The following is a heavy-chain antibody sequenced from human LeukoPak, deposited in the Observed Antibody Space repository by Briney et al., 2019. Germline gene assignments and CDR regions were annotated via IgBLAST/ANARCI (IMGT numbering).Heavy chain of an antibody. Sequence: GGSLRLSCAASGFTFSDHYMDWVRQPPGKGLEWVGRTRKKVRNTAKSYTTEYAASVKGRFTISRDDSKNSLYLQMHSLKTEDTAVYYCARVGPRDYDAFDIWGQGTMVTVSS. CDR2: TRKKVRNTAKSYTT. CDR1: GFTFSDHY. CDR3: ARVGPRDYDAFDI. D-gene: IGHD4-11*01. V-gene: IGHV3-72*01. J-gene: IGHJ3*02.